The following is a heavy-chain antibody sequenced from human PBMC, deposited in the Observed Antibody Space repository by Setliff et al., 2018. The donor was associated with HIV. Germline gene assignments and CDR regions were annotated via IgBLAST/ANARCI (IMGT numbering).Heavy chain of an antibody. CDR3: ARHSGLGGYYSPFDY. CDR1: GGSIKSSSDY. Sequence: SETLSLTCTVSGGSIKSSSDYWGWIRQPPGKGLEWIGTIYYSGSTYYNPSLKSRVTISVDTSKSQFSLKLSSVTAADTTVYYCARHSGLGGYYSPFDYWGPGTLVTVSS. J-gene: IGHJ4*02. CDR2: IYYSGST. D-gene: IGHD3-22*01. V-gene: IGHV4-39*01.